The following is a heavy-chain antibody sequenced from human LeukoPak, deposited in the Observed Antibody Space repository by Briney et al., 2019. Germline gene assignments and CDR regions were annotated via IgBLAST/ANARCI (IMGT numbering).Heavy chain of an antibody. CDR1: GFTFSDYY. V-gene: IGHV4-34*01. Sequence: GSLRLSCAASGFTFSDYYWSWIRQPPGKGLEWIGEINHSGSTNYNPSLKSRVTISVDTSKNQFSLKLSSVTAADTAVYYCARHRAWYYYDSSGYYGVDYWGQGTLVTVSS. J-gene: IGHJ4*02. CDR2: INHSGST. D-gene: IGHD3-22*01. CDR3: ARHRAWYYYDSSGYYGVDY.